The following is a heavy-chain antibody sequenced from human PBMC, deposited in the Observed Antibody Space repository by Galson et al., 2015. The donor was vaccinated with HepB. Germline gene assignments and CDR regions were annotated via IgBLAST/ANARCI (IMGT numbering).Heavy chain of an antibody. V-gene: IGHV3-30-3*01. Sequence: FTFSSYAMHWVRQAPGKGLEWVAVISYDGSNKYYADSVKGRFTISRDNSKNTLYLQMNSLRAEDTAVYYCARATGIAVAGAAFDYWGQGTLVTVSS. J-gene: IGHJ4*02. CDR3: ARATGIAVAGAAFDY. CDR1: FTFSSYA. D-gene: IGHD6-19*01. CDR2: ISYDGSNK.